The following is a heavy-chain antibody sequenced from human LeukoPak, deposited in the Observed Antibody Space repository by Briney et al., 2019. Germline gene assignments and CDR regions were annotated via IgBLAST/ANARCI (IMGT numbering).Heavy chain of an antibody. CDR2: ISYDGSNK. V-gene: IGHV3-30*18. D-gene: IGHD5-24*01. J-gene: IGHJ3*02. Sequence: PGRSLRLSCAASGFTFSSYGMHWVRQAPGKGLEWVAVISYDGSNKYYADSVKGRFTISRDNSKNTLYLQMNSLRAEDTAVYYCAKGIQRWLQLNAFDIWAKGQWSPSLQ. CDR1: GFTFSSYG. CDR3: AKGIQRWLQLNAFDI.